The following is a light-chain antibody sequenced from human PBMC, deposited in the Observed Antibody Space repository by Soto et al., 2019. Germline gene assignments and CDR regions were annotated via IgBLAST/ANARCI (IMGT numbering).Light chain of an antibody. CDR3: QSYDRSLSGSV. CDR1: SSNIGAGYD. V-gene: IGLV1-40*01. J-gene: IGLJ3*02. Sequence: QSVLPQPPSVSGAPGQRVTISCTGSSSNIGAGYDVHWYQQLPGTAAKLLIYGNNNRPSWVPDRFSGSKSGTSASLAITGLQAEDEADYYCQSYDRSLSGSVFGGGTKLTVL. CDR2: GNN.